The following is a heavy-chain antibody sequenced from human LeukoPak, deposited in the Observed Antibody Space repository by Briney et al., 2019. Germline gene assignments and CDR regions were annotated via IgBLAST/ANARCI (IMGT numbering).Heavy chain of an antibody. Sequence: ASVKVSCKASGGTFSSYAISWVRQAPGQGLEWTGRIIPILGIANYAQKFQGRVTITADKSTSTAYMELSSLRSEDTAVYYCARDPSYGTSFDYWGQGTLVTVSS. CDR3: ARDPSYGTSFDY. D-gene: IGHD5-18*01. CDR1: GGTFSSYA. V-gene: IGHV1-69*04. J-gene: IGHJ4*02. CDR2: IIPILGIA.